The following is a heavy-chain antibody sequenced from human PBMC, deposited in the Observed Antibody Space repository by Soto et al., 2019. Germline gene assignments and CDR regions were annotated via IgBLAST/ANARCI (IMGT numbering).Heavy chain of an antibody. CDR2: IYYSGST. Sequence: QLQLQESGPGLVKPSETLSLTCTVSGGSISSSSYYWGWIRQPPGKGLEWIGSIYYSGSTYYNPSLKSRVTISVDTSKNQFSLKLSSVTAADTAVYYCASQRGSAFPYSSGWFWYWGQGTLVTVSS. CDR1: GGSISSSSYY. V-gene: IGHV4-39*01. D-gene: IGHD6-19*01. CDR3: ASQRGSAFPYSSGWFWY. J-gene: IGHJ4*02.